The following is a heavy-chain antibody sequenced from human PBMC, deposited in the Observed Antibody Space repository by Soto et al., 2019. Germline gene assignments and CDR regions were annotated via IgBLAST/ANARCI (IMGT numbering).Heavy chain of an antibody. CDR3: ERLDHDYYSAGY. V-gene: IGHV4-31*03. CDR1: GASISSGGYY. Sequence: QVQLQESGPGLVKPSQTLSLTCTVSGASISSGGYYWSWIRQHPGTGLEWIGYIYSSGSTDYNPSLKTRFTISVATSNTHRSLRLSSVNAAATAVYYCERLDHDYYSAGYWGQGTLFTVSS. J-gene: IGHJ1*01. CDR2: IYSSGST. D-gene: IGHD2-21*01.